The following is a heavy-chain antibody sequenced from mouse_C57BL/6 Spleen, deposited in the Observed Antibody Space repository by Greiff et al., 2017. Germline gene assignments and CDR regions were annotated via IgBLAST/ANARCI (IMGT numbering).Heavy chain of an antibody. Sequence: QVQLQQPGAELVRPGTSVKLSCKASGYTFTSYWMHWVKQRPGQGLEWIGMIDPSDSYTNYNQKFKGKATLTVDTSSSTAYMQLSSLTSEDSAVYYCARSLYGSSLDYWGQGTTLTVSS. D-gene: IGHD1-1*01. CDR3: ARSLYGSSLDY. V-gene: IGHV1-59*01. J-gene: IGHJ2*01. CDR1: GYTFTSYW. CDR2: IDPSDSYT.